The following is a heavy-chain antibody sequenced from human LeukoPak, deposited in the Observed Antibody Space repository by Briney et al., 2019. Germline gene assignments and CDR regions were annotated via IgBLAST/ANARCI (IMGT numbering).Heavy chain of an antibody. CDR3: ARVTYYYDSSGYHDAFDI. CDR1: GYTFTGYY. Sequence: ASVKVSCKASGYTFTGYYMHWVRQAPGQGLEWMGWINPNSGGTNYAQKFQGRVTMTRDTSISTAYMELSRLRSDDPAVYYCARVTYYYDSSGYHDAFDIWGQGTMVTVCS. CDR2: INPNSGGT. J-gene: IGHJ3*02. V-gene: IGHV1-2*02. D-gene: IGHD3-22*01.